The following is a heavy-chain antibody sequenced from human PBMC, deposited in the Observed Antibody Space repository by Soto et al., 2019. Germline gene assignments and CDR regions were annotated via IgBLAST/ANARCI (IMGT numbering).Heavy chain of an antibody. CDR2: ISWNSDSI. CDR3: TKVGGLYYCCSGPLHFDL. J-gene: IGHJ4*02. D-gene: IGHD3-22*01. V-gene: IGHV3-9*01. Sequence: EAQLEESGGGLVQPGRSLRLSCAGSGFIFDDFAIHWVRQAPGKGLEWVSGISWNSDSIGYADSVKGRFTISRDNAKNSLYLQMNSLRVEYTALYYCTKVGGLYYCCSGPLHFDLWGQGTRVTVSS. CDR1: GFIFDDFA.